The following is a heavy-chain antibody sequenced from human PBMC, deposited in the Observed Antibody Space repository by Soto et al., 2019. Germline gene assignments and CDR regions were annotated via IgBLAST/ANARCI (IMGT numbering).Heavy chain of an antibody. Sequence: SETLSLTCTVSGGSVSSGSYYWSWIRQPPGKGLEWIGYIYYSGSTNYNPSLRSRVTISVDTSKNQFSLKLSSVTAADTAVYYCARDLRLDSSWYSRWFHPWGQGTLVTVSS. CDR1: GGSVSSGSYY. J-gene: IGHJ5*02. CDR2: IYYSGST. V-gene: IGHV4-61*01. D-gene: IGHD6-13*01. CDR3: ARDLRLDSSWYSRWFHP.